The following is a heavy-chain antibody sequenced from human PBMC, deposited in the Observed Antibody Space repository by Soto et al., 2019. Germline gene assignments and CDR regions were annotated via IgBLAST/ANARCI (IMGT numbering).Heavy chain of an antibody. J-gene: IGHJ5*02. Sequence: ASVKVSCKASGCTFTGYYMNWVRQAPGQGLEWMGWINPNSGDTNSAQKFQGRVTLTRDTSISTAYMELRRLRSDDTAVYYCAKSAPLYCTSTSCFTTSYNGFDPWGQGTLVTVSS. CDR3: AKSAPLYCTSTSCFTTSYNGFDP. CDR2: INPNSGDT. D-gene: IGHD2-2*01. V-gene: IGHV1-2*02. CDR1: GCTFTGYY.